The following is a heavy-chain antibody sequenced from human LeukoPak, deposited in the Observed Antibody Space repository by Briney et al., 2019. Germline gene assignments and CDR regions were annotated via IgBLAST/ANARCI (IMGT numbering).Heavy chain of an antibody. CDR3: ARDLLTYSSSWYSQQGYFDY. CDR1: GYTFTSYG. D-gene: IGHD6-13*01. V-gene: IGHV1-18*01. J-gene: IGHJ4*02. Sequence: GASVKVSCKASGYTFTSYGISWVRQAPGQGLEWMGWISAYNGNTNYAQKLQGRVTMTTDTSTSTAYMELRSLRSDDTAVYYCARDLLTYSSSWYSQQGYFDYWGQGTLVTVSS. CDR2: ISAYNGNT.